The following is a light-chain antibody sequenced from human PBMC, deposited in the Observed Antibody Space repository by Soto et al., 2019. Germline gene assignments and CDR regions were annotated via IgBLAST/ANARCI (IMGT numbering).Light chain of an antibody. CDR3: CSYAGSSTYV. CDR2: EGS. V-gene: IGLV2-23*01. Sequence: QSVLTQPASVSGSPGQSITISCTGTSSDVGSYNLVSWYQQHPGKAPKLMIYEGSKRPSGVSNRFSGSKSGNTASLTISGLQAEDEADYYGCSYAGSSTYVFGTGTKVTGL. J-gene: IGLJ1*01. CDR1: SSDVGSYNL.